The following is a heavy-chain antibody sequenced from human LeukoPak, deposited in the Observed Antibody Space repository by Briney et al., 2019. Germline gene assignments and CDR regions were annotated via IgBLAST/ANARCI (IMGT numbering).Heavy chain of an antibody. V-gene: IGHV3-23*01. J-gene: IGHJ4*02. CDR2: ISGSGGST. CDR1: GFTFSNSA. CDR3: AKDYYDSSGTDY. Sequence: GGSLRLSCAASGFTFSNSAMSWVRHAPGKGLEWVSTISGSGGSTYYADSVKGRFTISRDNSKSTLYLQINSLRAEDTAVYYCAKDYYDSSGTDYWGQGTLVTVSS. D-gene: IGHD3-22*01.